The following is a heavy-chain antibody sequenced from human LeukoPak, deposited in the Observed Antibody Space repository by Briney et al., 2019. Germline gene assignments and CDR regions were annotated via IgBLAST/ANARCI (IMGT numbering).Heavy chain of an antibody. D-gene: IGHD1-26*01. J-gene: IGHJ6*02. CDR2: INWNGGGT. Sequence: GGSLRLSCAATGYSFKDYGMHWVRQPPGKGLEWVSAINWNGGGTDYADSVKGRFAIFRDNAKNSLYLQLSSLRPEDTALYYCAKHLTATNTYIFFGLDVWGQGTSVTVSS. CDR1: GYSFKDYG. CDR3: AKHLTATNTYIFFGLDV. V-gene: IGHV3-9*01.